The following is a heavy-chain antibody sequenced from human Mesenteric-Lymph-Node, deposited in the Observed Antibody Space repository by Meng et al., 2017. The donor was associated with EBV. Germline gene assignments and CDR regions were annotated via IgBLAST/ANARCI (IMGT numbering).Heavy chain of an antibody. CDR1: GFPFSSYS. Sequence: EVQLVESGVGVVKLGGSLRLSCAASGFPFSSYSMNWVRQAPGKGLEWVSSIFTSGNIYYADSVKGRFTISRDNAKNSLYLLMNNLRVEDTAVYYCTRALGDSTAYWGQGTLVTVSS. CDR3: TRALGDSTAY. D-gene: IGHD3-16*01. J-gene: IGHJ4*02. V-gene: IGHV3-21*01. CDR2: IFTSGNI.